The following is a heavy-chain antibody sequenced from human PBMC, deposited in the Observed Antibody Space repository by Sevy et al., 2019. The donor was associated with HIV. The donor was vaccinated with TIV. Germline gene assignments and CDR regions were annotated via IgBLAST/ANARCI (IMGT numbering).Heavy chain of an antibody. CDR2: ISNSGSTI. CDR1: GFIFKSYE. CDR3: ARDLPPSATTVAHFDY. V-gene: IGHV3-48*03. D-gene: IGHD4-17*01. J-gene: IGHJ4*02. Sequence: GGSLRLSCAASGFIFKSYEMNWVRQAPGKGLEWVSYISNSGSTIFFSDSVKGRFTISRDNTKNSVYLQMNSLRAVDTAVYYCARDLPPSATTVAHFDYWGRGTLVTVSS.